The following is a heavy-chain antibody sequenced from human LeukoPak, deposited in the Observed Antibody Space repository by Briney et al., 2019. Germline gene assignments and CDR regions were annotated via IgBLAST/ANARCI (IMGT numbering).Heavy chain of an antibody. CDR2: ISSSGSTI. CDR1: GFTFSSYS. J-gene: IGHJ4*02. Sequence: PGGSLRLSCAASGFTFSSYSMNWVRQAPGKGLEWVSYISSSGSTISYADSVKGRFTVSRDNAKNSLYLQMNSLRAEDTAVYYCARSILPAANAIDYWGQGTLVTVSS. D-gene: IGHD2-2*01. CDR3: ARSILPAANAIDY. V-gene: IGHV3-48*04.